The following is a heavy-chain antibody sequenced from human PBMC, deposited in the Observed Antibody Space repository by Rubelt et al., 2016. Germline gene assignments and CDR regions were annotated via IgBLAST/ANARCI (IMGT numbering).Heavy chain of an antibody. V-gene: IGHV4-39*07. Sequence: QLQLQESGPGLVKPSETLSLTCTVSGASLSTTTYFWGWIRQPPGKGLEWIATIYYSGTTYYNASLKSRVTISVDKSKNQMSLKRNSVTAADTAVYYCARDPIYGMDVWGQGTTVTVSS. J-gene: IGHJ6*02. CDR2: IYYSGTT. CDR3: ARDPIYGMDV. CDR1: GASLSTTTYF.